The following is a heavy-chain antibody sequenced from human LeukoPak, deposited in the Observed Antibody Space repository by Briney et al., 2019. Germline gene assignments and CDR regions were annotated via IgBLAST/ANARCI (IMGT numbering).Heavy chain of an antibody. CDR1: GYTFTGYY. Sequence: VASVKVSCKASGYTFTGYYMHWVRQAPGQGLEWMGWINPNSGGTNHAQKFQGRVTMTRDTSISTAYMELSRLRSDDTAVYYCARAGWGYSSSWDYYYYMDVWGKGTTVTVSS. D-gene: IGHD6-13*01. J-gene: IGHJ6*03. CDR2: INPNSGGT. CDR3: ARAGWGYSSSWDYYYYMDV. V-gene: IGHV1-2*02.